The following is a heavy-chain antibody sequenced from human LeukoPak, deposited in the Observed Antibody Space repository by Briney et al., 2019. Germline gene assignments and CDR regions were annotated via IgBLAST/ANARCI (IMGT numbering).Heavy chain of an antibody. CDR1: GFTFDDYA. CDR2: ISWNSGSI. Sequence: HPGGSLRLSCAASGFTFDDYAMHWVRHAPGKGLEWVSGISWNSGSIGYADSVKGRFTISRDNAKNSLYLQMNSLRAEDTALYYCATSAKQWDYGAAFDIWGQGTMVTVSS. J-gene: IGHJ3*02. V-gene: IGHV3-9*01. D-gene: IGHD4-17*01. CDR3: ATSAKQWDYGAAFDI.